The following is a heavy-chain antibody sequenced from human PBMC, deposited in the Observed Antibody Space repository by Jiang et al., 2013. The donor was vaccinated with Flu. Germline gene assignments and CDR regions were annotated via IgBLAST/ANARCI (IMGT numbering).Heavy chain of an antibody. V-gene: IGHV1-69*01. CDR1: RDTFTKSL. CDR3: VRAPDPAYIDL. Sequence: VSCTASRDTFTKSLSAGCDRPLEKGLSGWRDHPGFDIAQYAQKFQDRITITADASTSTVYMDVNSLTSDDTAVYYCVRAPDPAYIDLWGQGTLVIVSS. CDR2: HPGFDIA. J-gene: IGHJ5*02. D-gene: IGHD4-11*01.